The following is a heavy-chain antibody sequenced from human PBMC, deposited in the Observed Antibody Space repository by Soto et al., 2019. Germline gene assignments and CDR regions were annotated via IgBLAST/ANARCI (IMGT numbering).Heavy chain of an antibody. D-gene: IGHD6-19*01. Sequence: GASVKVSCKASGGTFSSYAISWVRQAPGQGLEWMGGIIPIFGTANYAQKFQGRVTITADESTSTAYMELSSLRSEDTAVYYCASLSSGWGALLYYYGMDVWGQGTTVTV. CDR2: IIPIFGTA. V-gene: IGHV1-69*13. J-gene: IGHJ6*02. CDR1: GGTFSSYA. CDR3: ASLSSGWGALLYYYGMDV.